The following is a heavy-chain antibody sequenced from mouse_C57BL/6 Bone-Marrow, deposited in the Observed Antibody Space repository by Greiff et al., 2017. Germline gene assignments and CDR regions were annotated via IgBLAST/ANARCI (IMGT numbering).Heavy chain of an antibody. CDR3: ARRSFCGGFDY. CDR1: GFTFSSYG. V-gene: IGHV5-6*01. Sequence: EVQLQESGGDLVKPGGSLKLSCAASGFTFSSYGMSWVRQTPDKRLEWVVIISRGGSYTYYTDSVKGRFTISGDNAKNTLYLQMSSLKSEETAVYYCARRSFCGGFDYGGRGTRVTVSA. CDR2: ISRGGSYT. J-gene: IGHJ3*01.